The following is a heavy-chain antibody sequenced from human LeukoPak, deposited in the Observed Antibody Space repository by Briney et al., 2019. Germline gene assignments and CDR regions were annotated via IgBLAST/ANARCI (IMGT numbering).Heavy chain of an antibody. Sequence: GGSLRLSCAASGFSFSSFWMHWVRQVPGKGLLWVSCINSDGRTTGYADSVKGRFTISRDNAKNTVDLQMNSLRAGDTAVYYCAREKASTAGTTDYDYWGQGTLVTVSS. D-gene: IGHD1-1*01. J-gene: IGHJ4*02. CDR3: AREKASTAGTTDYDY. CDR2: INSDGRTT. CDR1: GFSFSSFW. V-gene: IGHV3-74*01.